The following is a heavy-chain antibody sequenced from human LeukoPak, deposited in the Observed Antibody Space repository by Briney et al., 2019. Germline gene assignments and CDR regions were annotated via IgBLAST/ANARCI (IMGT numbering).Heavy chain of an antibody. D-gene: IGHD6-13*01. Sequence: SETLSLTCTVSGGSISSYYWSWIRQPPGKGLEWIGYIYYSGSTNYNPSLKSRVTISVDTSKNQFSLKLSSVTAADTAVYYCARVASAAADADNWFDPWGQGTQVTVSS. V-gene: IGHV4-59*01. CDR2: IYYSGST. CDR1: GGSISSYY. J-gene: IGHJ5*02. CDR3: ARVASAAADADNWFDP.